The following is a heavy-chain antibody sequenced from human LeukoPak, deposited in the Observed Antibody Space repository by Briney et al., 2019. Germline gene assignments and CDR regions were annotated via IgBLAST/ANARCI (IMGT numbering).Heavy chain of an antibody. V-gene: IGHV4-34*01. CDR3: ARSLLGSSWYWKHFDY. CDR1: GFRFSDYW. CDR2: IYHSGST. D-gene: IGHD6-13*01. J-gene: IGHJ4*02. Sequence: GSLRLSCAASGFRFSDYWMSWVRQAPGKGLEWIGEIYHSGSTNYNPSLKSRVTISVDTSKNQFSLKLSSVTAADTAVYYCARSLLGSSWYWKHFDYWGQGTLVTVSS.